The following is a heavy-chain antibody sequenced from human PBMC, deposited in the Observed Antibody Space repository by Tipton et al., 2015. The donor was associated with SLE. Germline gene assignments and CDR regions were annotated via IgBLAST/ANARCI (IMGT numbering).Heavy chain of an antibody. V-gene: IGHV4-34*01. CDR3: ARGSMVSRRHSFDY. CDR2: INHSGST. Sequence: TLSLTCTVSGGSISSYYWSWIRQPPGKGLEWIGEINHSGSTNYNPSLKSRVTISVDTSKNQFSLKLSSVTAADTAVYFCARGSMVSRRHSFDYWGQGTRVTVSS. CDR1: GGSISSYY. J-gene: IGHJ4*02. D-gene: IGHD2/OR15-2a*01.